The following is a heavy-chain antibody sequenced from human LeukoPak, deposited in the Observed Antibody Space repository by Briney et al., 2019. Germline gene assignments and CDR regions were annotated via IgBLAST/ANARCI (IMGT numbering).Heavy chain of an antibody. CDR2: IYSSGST. V-gene: IGHV4-61*10. Sequence: SETLSLTCTVSGGSISSGGHYWTWIRQPAGKGLEWIGYIYSSGSTDYNPSLKSRVTISLHTSENQVSLKLTSVTAADTAVYYCARGLFDWFALDYWGQGTLVTVSS. J-gene: IGHJ4*02. D-gene: IGHD3/OR15-3a*01. CDR3: ARGLFDWFALDY. CDR1: GGSISSGGHY.